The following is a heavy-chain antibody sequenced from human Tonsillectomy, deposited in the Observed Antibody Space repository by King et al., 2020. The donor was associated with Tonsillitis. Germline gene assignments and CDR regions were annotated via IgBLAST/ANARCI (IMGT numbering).Heavy chain of an antibody. Sequence: VQLVESGGGLVQPGGSLRLSCAASGFTFSSYAMSWVRQAPGKGLEWVAAISGSGGSTYYADSVKGRFTISRDNSKNTLYRQMNSLRAEDTAVYYCAKVFVVVPAVHTGYFDYWGQGTLVTVSS. D-gene: IGHD2-2*01. CDR1: GFTFSSYA. CDR2: ISGSGGST. CDR3: AKVFVVVPAVHTGYFDY. J-gene: IGHJ4*02. V-gene: IGHV3-23*04.